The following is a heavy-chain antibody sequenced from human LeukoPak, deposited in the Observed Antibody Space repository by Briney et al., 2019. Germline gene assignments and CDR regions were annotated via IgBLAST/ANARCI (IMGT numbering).Heavy chain of an antibody. CDR3: ARGFCTIDNCDNWFDP. D-gene: IGHD2-8*01. J-gene: IGHJ5*02. CDR1: GYSFTTFW. Sequence: GESLKISFKGFGYSFTTFWIGWVRQMPGKGLEWMGIIYPGDSDTRYSPSFQGQVTISADKSINTAYLQWSSLKASDTAMYYCARGFCTIDNCDNWFDPWGQGTLVTVSS. V-gene: IGHV5-51*01. CDR2: IYPGDSDT.